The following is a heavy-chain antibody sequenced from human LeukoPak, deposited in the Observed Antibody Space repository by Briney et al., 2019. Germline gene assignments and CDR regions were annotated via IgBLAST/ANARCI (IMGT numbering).Heavy chain of an antibody. V-gene: IGHV3-23*01. D-gene: IGHD5-24*01. CDR3: AKERDGYNSSPLNY. J-gene: IGHJ4*02. CDR1: GFTFNSFA. Sequence: GGSLRLSCAASGFTFNSFAMSWVRQAPGKGLEWVSSITGSGGNTYYADSVKGQFTISRDNSKNTLHLQMNSLRAEDTAVYYCAKERDGYNSSPLNYWGQGTLVTVSS. CDR2: ITGSGGNT.